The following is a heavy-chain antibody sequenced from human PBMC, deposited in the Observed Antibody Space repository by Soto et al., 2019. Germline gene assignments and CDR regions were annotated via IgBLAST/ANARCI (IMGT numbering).Heavy chain of an antibody. CDR3: ARYRTYGDYDFFDY. Sequence: SETLSLTCAVSSGSISSSNWWSWVRQPPGKGLEWIGEIYHSGSTNYNPSPKSRVTISVDKSKNQFSLKLSSVTAADTAVYYCARYRTYGDYDFFDYWGQGTLVTVSS. CDR2: IYHSGST. J-gene: IGHJ4*02. V-gene: IGHV4-4*02. CDR1: SGSISSSNW. D-gene: IGHD4-17*01.